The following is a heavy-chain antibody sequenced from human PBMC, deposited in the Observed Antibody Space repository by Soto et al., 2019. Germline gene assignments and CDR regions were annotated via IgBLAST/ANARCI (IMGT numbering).Heavy chain of an antibody. J-gene: IGHJ4*02. CDR3: AGGWEVWGVTYFDY. V-gene: IGHV4-30-4*01. CDR2: IYYSGST. CDR1: GGSISSGDYY. D-gene: IGHD3-10*01. Sequence: SETLSLTCTVSGGSISSGDYYWSWIRQPPGKGLEWIGYIYYSGSTYYNPSLKSRVTISVDTSKNQLSLKLSSVTAADTAVYYCAGGWEVWGVTYFDYWGQGTLVTVSS.